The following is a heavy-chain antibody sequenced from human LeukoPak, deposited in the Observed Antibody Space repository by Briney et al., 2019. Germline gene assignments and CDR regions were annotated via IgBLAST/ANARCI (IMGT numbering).Heavy chain of an antibody. CDR1: GLTFSSYS. J-gene: IGHJ4*02. Sequence: PGGSLRLSCAASGLTFSSYSMNWVRQAPGKGLEWVSYISTSINYIYYADSVKGRFTISRDNAKNSLYLQMNSLRAEDTAVYYCARGAYDSSGQFDYWGQGTLVSVSS. CDR2: ISTSINYI. V-gene: IGHV3-21*01. D-gene: IGHD3-22*01. CDR3: ARGAYDSSGQFDY.